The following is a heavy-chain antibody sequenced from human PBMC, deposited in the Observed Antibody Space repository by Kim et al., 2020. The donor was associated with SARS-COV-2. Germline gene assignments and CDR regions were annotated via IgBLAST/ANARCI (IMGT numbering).Heavy chain of an antibody. Sequence: SETLSLTCAVYGGSFSGYYWSWIRQPPGKGLEWIGEINHSGSTNYNPSLKSRVTISVDTSKNQFSLKLSSVTAADTAVYYCARLLYYDYVWGSYRYSPINAFDIWGQGTMVTVSS. CDR3: ARLLYYDYVWGSYRYSPINAFDI. J-gene: IGHJ3*02. D-gene: IGHD3-16*02. V-gene: IGHV4-34*01. CDR2: INHSGST. CDR1: GGSFSGYY.